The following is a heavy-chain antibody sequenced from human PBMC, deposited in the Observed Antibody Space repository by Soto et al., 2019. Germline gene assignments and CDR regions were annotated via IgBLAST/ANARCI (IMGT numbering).Heavy chain of an antibody. V-gene: IGHV4-39*01. CDR1: GGSISRSSSY. Sequence: QLQLQESGPGLVKPSETLSLNCTVSGGSISRSSSYWGWIRQPPGKGLEWIGSIYSSGSTFYSPSLKSRVTVSVDTSKNQFSLKLSSVTATDTAVYYCARHEWGRDGYNVGYWGQGTLVTVSS. CDR3: ARHEWGRDGYNVGY. CDR2: IYSSGST. J-gene: IGHJ4*02. D-gene: IGHD5-18*01.